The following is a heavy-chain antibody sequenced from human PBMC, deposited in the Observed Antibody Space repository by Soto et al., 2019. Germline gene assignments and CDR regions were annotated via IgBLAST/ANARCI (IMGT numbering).Heavy chain of an antibody. CDR1: GGSISSGDYY. J-gene: IGHJ5*02. CDR2: IYYSGST. D-gene: IGHD2-15*01. CDR3: ARDVYCSGGSCYPFPYFDP. Sequence: SETLSLTCTVSGGSISSGDYYWSWIRQPPGKGLEWIGYIYYSGSTYYNPSLKSRVTISVDTSKNQLSLRLSSVTAADTAVYYCARDVYCSGGSCYPFPYFDPWGQGTLVTVSS. V-gene: IGHV4-30-4*01.